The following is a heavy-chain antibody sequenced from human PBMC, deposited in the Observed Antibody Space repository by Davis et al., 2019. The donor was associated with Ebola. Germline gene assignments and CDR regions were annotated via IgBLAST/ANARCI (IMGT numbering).Heavy chain of an antibody. D-gene: IGHD6-13*01. V-gene: IGHV3-13*05. Sequence: GESLKISCAASGFTFSSYDMHWVRQATGKGLEWVSAIGTAGDPYYPGSVKGRFTISRDNSKNTLYLQMNSLRAEDTAIYYCARDGGIAAAGRAVYNWFDPWGQGTLVTVSS. CDR2: IGTAGDP. CDR1: GFTFSSYD. CDR3: ARDGGIAAAGRAVYNWFDP. J-gene: IGHJ5*02.